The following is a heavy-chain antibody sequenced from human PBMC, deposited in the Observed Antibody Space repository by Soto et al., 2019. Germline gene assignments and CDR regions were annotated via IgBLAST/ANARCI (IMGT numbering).Heavy chain of an antibody. J-gene: IGHJ6*02. V-gene: IGHV4-39*01. CDR1: GGSISSSSYY. Sequence: SETLSLTCTVSGGSISSSSYYWGWIRQPPGKGLEWIGSIYYSGSTYYNPSLKSRVTISVDTSKNQFSLKLSSVTAADTAVYYCARPRINYGMDVWGQGTTVTVSS. CDR2: IYYSGST. CDR3: ARPRINYGMDV. D-gene: IGHD2-15*01.